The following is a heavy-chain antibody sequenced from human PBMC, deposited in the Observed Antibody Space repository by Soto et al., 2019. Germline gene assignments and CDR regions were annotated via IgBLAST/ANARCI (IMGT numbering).Heavy chain of an antibody. V-gene: IGHV4-59*01. Sequence: QVQLQESGPGLVKPSETMSLTCTVSGGSISSYYWCWIRQPPGQGLEWIGYIYYSESTNYNPSLKSRFIISVDTSNYQFSLMRSSVTAADTAVYYCATAYYDTRGYSLDPWGQGTLVTVSS. J-gene: IGHJ5*02. CDR3: ATAYYDTRGYSLDP. CDR2: IYYSEST. D-gene: IGHD3-22*01. CDR1: GGSISSYY.